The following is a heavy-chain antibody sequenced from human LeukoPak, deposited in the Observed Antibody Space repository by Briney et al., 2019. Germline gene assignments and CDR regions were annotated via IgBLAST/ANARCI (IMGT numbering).Heavy chain of an antibody. J-gene: IGHJ5*02. CDR3: ARGHIVVVPAAKNWFDP. D-gene: IGHD2-2*01. Sequence: SETLSLTCAVYGGSFSGYYWSWIRQPPGKGLEWIGEINHSGSTNYNPSLKSRFTISVDTSKNQFSLKLSSVTAADTAVYYCARGHIVVVPAAKNWFDPWGQGTLVTVSS. CDR2: INHSGST. V-gene: IGHV4-34*01. CDR1: GGSFSGYY.